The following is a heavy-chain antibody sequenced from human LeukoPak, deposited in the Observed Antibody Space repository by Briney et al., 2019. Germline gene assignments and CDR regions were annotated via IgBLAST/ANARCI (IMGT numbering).Heavy chain of an antibody. CDR1: GGSISSYY. Sequence: SETLSLTCTVSGGSISSYYWSWIRQPPGKGLEWIGYIYYSGSTNYNPSLKSRVTISVDTSKNQFSLKLSSVTAADTAVYYCASFPSLLEGYYYDSSGYFDYWGQGTLVTVSS. J-gene: IGHJ4*02. D-gene: IGHD3-22*01. CDR2: IYYSGST. CDR3: ASFPSLLEGYYYDSSGYFDY. V-gene: IGHV4-59*08.